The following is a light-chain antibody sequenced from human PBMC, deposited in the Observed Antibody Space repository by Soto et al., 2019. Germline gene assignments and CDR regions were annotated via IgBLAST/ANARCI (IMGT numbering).Light chain of an antibody. CDR2: GAS. J-gene: IGKJ4*02. Sequence: EIVLTQSPGTVSLSPGERATLSCRASQSVSPSSLAWYQQRPGQSPRLLIYGASSRATGIPDRFSGRGSGTDFTLIISRLEPEDFAVYYCQQFAGSFGGGTKVDIK. CDR3: QQFAGS. V-gene: IGKV3-20*01. CDR1: QSVSPSS.